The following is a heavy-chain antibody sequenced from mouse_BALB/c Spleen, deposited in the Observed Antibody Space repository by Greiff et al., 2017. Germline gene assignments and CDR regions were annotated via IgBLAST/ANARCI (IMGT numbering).Heavy chain of an antibody. D-gene: IGHD2-1*01. Sequence: DVQLQESGPELVKPGASVKISCKASGYTFTDYNMHWVKQSHGKSLEWIGYIYPYNGGTGYNQKFKSKATLTVDNSSSTAYMELRSLTSEDSAVYYCAREEGNYYGNYEGFAYWGQGTLVTVSA. CDR3: AREEGNYYGNYEGFAY. CDR1: GYTFTDYN. CDR2: IYPYNGGT. V-gene: IGHV1S29*02. J-gene: IGHJ3*01.